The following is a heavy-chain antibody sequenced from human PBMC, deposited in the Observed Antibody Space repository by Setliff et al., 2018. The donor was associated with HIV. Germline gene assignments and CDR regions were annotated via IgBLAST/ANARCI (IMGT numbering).Heavy chain of an antibody. Sequence: GASVNVSCKASGYTFTKYAMSWVRQAPGQGLEWVGWINTNTGSPTYAQKFQGRVTITRDTSASTAYMELSSLRSEDTAVYYCARARLWFGEVRGHYYFDYWGQGTLVTVSS. CDR1: GYTFTKYA. V-gene: IGHV1-3*04. CDR2: INTNTGSP. CDR3: ARARLWFGEVRGHYYFDY. J-gene: IGHJ4*02. D-gene: IGHD3-10*01.